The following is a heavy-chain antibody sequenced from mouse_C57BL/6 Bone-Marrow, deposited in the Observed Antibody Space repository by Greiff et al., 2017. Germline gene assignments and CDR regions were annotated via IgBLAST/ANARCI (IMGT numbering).Heavy chain of an antibody. CDR3: ARRVYYAHFDY. V-gene: IGHV1-85*01. CDR1: GYTFTSYD. Sequence: VQLQQSGPELVKPGASVKLSCKASGYTFTSYDINWVKQRPGQGLEWIGWIYPRDGSTKYNEKFKGKATLTVATSSSTAYMELHILTSEDSAVYFCARRVYYAHFDYWGQGTTLTVSS. CDR2: IYPRDGST. D-gene: IGHD1-1*01. J-gene: IGHJ2*01.